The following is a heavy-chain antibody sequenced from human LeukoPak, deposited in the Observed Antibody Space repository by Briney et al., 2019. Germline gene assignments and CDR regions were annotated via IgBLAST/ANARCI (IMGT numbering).Heavy chain of an antibody. D-gene: IGHD4-17*01. CDR1: GYTLTDLS. CDR3: ATHRTTVITGLVY. CDR2: LDPADGET. Sequence: ASVTVSCTVSGYTLTDLSTHWVRQAPGKGREWMGGLDPADGETIYAQKFQGRVTMTEDTSTDTAYMELNSLRSEDTAVYYCATHRTTVITGLVYWGQGTLVSVSS. V-gene: IGHV1-24*01. J-gene: IGHJ4*02.